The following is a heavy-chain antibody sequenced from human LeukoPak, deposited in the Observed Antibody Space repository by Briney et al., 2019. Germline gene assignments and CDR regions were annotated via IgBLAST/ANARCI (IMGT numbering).Heavy chain of an antibody. CDR1: GFTFNTYN. V-gene: IGHV3-48*01. CDR3: ARDFGSSGFSFDY. J-gene: IGHJ4*02. Sequence: QAGGSLRLSCAASGFTFNTYNMDWVRQAPGKGLEWVSYISSRSDVIYYADSAKGRFTISRDNVKNSLYQQMNSLRAEDTAVYYCARDFGSSGFSFDYWGQGTLVTVSS. CDR2: ISSRSDVI. D-gene: IGHD3-22*01.